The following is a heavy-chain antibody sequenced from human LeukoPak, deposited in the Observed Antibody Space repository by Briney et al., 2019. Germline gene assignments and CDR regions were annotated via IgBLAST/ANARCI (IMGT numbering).Heavy chain of an antibody. J-gene: IGHJ6*04. CDR2: ISSSSSYI. D-gene: IGHD3-3*01. CDR3: ARSLLYDSPDV. CDR1: GLTFSNHA. Sequence: PGGSLRLSCAASGLTFSNHAMGWVRQAPGKGLEWVSSISSSSSYIYYADSVKGRFTISRDNAKNSLYLQMNSLRAEDTAVYYCARSLLYDSPDVWGKGTTVTVSS. V-gene: IGHV3-21*01.